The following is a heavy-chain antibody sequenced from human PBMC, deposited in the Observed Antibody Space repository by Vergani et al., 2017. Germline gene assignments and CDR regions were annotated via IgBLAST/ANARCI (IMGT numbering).Heavy chain of an antibody. D-gene: IGHD7-27*01. CDR2: IKQDGSEK. Sequence: EVKMVESGGGLVQPGGSLRLSCAASGFTFSSYWMNWVRQAPGKGLEWVASIKQDGSEKYFVDSVKGRFTISRDNAKNSLFLQMNSLRAEDTALYYCAKGPKPNNWGGYAFDIWGHGTMVTVSS. CDR1: GFTFSSYW. J-gene: IGHJ3*02. V-gene: IGHV3-7*03. CDR3: AKGPKPNNWGGYAFDI.